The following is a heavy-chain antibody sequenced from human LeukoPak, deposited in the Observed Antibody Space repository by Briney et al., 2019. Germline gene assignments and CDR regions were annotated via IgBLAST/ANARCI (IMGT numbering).Heavy chain of an antibody. Sequence: SETLSLTCTVSGGSISSYYWSWLRQPPGKGLEWIGYIYYTGSTNYNPSLKSRVTISVDTSKNQFSLKLSSVTAADTAVYYCAREVVVTGRDSFDIWGQGTMVTVSS. CDR3: AREVVVTGRDSFDI. V-gene: IGHV4-59*01. D-gene: IGHD2-21*02. J-gene: IGHJ3*02. CDR1: GGSISSYY. CDR2: IYYTGST.